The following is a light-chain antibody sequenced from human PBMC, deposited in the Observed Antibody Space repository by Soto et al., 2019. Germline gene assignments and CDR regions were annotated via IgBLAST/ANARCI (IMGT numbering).Light chain of an antibody. CDR1: SSDVGGYNF. J-gene: IGLJ2*01. CDR2: EVS. Sequence: QSVLTQPASVSGSPGQSITISCIGTSSDVGGYNFVSWYQQHPGKAPKLMIYEVSNRPSGVSTRFSGSKSGNTASLTISGLQAEDEADYYCFSYRSTGILLFGGGTKLTV. CDR3: FSYRSTGILL. V-gene: IGLV2-14*01.